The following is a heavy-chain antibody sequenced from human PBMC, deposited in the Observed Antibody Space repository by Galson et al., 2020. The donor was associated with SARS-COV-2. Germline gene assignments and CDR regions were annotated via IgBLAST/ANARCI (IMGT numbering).Heavy chain of an antibody. D-gene: IGHD3-16*01. CDR1: GFTFSSYA. CDR2: ISYDGSNK. J-gene: IGHJ6*03. Sequence: SLRLSCAGSGFTFSSYAMHWVRQAPGKGLEWVAVISYDGSNKYYADSVKGRFTISRDNSKNTLYLQMNSLRAEDTAVYYCARDMGGYMDVWGKGTTVTVSS. CDR3: ARDMGGYMDV. V-gene: IGHV3-30-3*01.